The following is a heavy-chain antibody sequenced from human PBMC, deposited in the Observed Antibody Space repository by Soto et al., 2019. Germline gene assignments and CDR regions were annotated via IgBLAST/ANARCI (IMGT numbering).Heavy chain of an antibody. D-gene: IGHD3-10*01. J-gene: IGHJ4*02. CDR1: GGTFSSYA. V-gene: IGHV1-69*13. CDR3: ARDRISMVRGVPYYFDY. Sequence: ASVKVSCKASGGTFSSYAISWVRQAPGQGLEWMGGIIPIFGTTNYAQKFQGRVTITADESTSTAYMELSSLRSEDTAVYYCARDRISMVRGVPYYFDYWGQGTLVTVSS. CDR2: IIPIFGTT.